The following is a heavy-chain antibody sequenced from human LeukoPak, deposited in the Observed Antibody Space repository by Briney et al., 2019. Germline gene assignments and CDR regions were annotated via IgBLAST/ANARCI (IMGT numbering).Heavy chain of an antibody. D-gene: IGHD5-18*01. Sequence: GASVKVSCKVSGGTFSSYAISWVRQAPGQGLEWMGGIIPIFGTANYAQKFQGRVTITADESTSTAYMELSSLRSEDTAVYYCAHTRGYSYGLPTPYFDYWGQGTLVTVSS. J-gene: IGHJ4*02. CDR1: GGTFSSYA. CDR2: IIPIFGTA. CDR3: AHTRGYSYGLPTPYFDY. V-gene: IGHV1-69*13.